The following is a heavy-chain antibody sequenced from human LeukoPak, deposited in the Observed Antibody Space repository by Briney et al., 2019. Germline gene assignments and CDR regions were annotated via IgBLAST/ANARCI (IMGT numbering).Heavy chain of an antibody. CDR3: ARDPRTLTTYYFDY. CDR2: ISSSSSTI. CDR1: GFTFSSYS. V-gene: IGHV3-48*02. Sequence: GGSLRLSCAASGFTFSSYSMNWVRQAPGKGLEWVSYISSSSSTIYYADSVKGRFTISRDNAKNSLYLQMNSLRDEDTAVYYCARDPRTLTTYYFDYWGQGTLVTVSS. D-gene: IGHD4-17*01. J-gene: IGHJ4*02.